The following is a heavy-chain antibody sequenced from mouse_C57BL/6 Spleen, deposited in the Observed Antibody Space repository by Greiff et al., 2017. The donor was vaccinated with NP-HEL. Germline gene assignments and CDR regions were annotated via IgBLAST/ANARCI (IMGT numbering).Heavy chain of an antibody. CDR1: GYTFTSYG. Sequence: VQLQESGAELARPGASVKLSCKASGYTFTSYGISWVKQSTGQGLEWIGEIYPRSGNTYYNEKFKGKATLTADKSSSTAYMELLSLTSEDSAVYFCARWDGYDPSYAMDYWGQGTSVTVSS. J-gene: IGHJ4*01. CDR2: IYPRSGNT. CDR3: ARWDGYDPSYAMDY. D-gene: IGHD2-2*01. V-gene: IGHV1-81*01.